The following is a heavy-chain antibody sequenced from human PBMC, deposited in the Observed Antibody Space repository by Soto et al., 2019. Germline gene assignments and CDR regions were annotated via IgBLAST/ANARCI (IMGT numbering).Heavy chain of an antibody. D-gene: IGHD6-6*01. CDR2: ISYDGSNK. CDR3: AKAEGYSSSSRFDY. V-gene: IGHV3-30*18. CDR1: GFPFSSYG. J-gene: IGHJ4*02. Sequence: GGPLRLSGAASGFPFSSYGLHWVGQAPGRGLEWVAVISYDGSNKYYADSVKGRFTISRDNSKNTLYLQMNSLRAEDTAVYYCAKAEGYSSSSRFDYWGQGTLVTVSS.